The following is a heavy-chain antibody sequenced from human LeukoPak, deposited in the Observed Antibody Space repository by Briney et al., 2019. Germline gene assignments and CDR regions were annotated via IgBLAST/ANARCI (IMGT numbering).Heavy chain of an antibody. J-gene: IGHJ5*02. D-gene: IGHD3-9*01. CDR1: GGSISSGSYY. CDR2: IYTSGST. V-gene: IGHV4-61*02. Sequence: SETLSLTCTVSGGSISSGSYYWSWIRQPAGKGLERIGRIYTSGSTNYNPSLKSRVTISVDTSKNQFSLKLSSVTAADTAVYYCARAGGYDILTGYYKVGWFDPWGQGTLVTVSS. CDR3: ARAGGYDILTGYYKVGWFDP.